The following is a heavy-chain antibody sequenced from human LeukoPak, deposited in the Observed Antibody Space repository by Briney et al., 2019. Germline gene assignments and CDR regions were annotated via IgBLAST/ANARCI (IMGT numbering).Heavy chain of an antibody. Sequence: GGSLRLSCAASGFTFSSYAMSWVRQAPGKGLEWVSVISGSGGSTYYADSVKGRFTISRDNSKNTLYLQMNSLRAEDTAVYYCAKVRYDSSGYQSPYFDYWGQGTLVTVSS. CDR3: AKVRYDSSGYQSPYFDY. CDR2: ISGSGGST. V-gene: IGHV3-23*01. CDR1: GFTFSSYA. J-gene: IGHJ4*02. D-gene: IGHD3-22*01.